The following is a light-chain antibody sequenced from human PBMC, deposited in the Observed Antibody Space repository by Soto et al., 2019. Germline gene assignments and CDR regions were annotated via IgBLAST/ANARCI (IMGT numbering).Light chain of an antibody. CDR1: SSDVGGYNF. CDR2: ECD. V-gene: IGLV2-23*01. J-gene: IGLJ3*02. Sequence: QSVLTQPASVSGSPGQSITISCTGTSSDVGGYNFVSWFQQDPGKVPKLMIYECDKRPSGVSNRFSGSKSGNTASLTISGLQAEDEADYYCCSWAGSSSWVFGGGTKVTVL. CDR3: CSWAGSSSWV.